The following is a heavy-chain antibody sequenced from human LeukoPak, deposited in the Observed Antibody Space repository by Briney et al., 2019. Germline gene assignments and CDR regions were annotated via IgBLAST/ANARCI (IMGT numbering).Heavy chain of an antibody. CDR2: INPNNGGT. Sequence: ASVKVSCKASGYTFTGYFMNWVRQAPGQGLEWRERINPNNGGTNYAQNFQVRVTMTRDTSISTAYMELSSLRSEDTAVYYCARVGDGLNDAFDIWGQGTMVTVSS. D-gene: IGHD5-24*01. CDR1: GYTFTGYF. V-gene: IGHV1-2*06. CDR3: ARVGDGLNDAFDI. J-gene: IGHJ3*02.